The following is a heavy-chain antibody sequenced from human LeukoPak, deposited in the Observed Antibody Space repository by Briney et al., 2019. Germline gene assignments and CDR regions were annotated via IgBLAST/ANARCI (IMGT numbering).Heavy chain of an antibody. CDR3: ARWRFYYMDV. J-gene: IGHJ6*03. D-gene: IGHD3-3*01. Sequence: GGSLRLSCAVSGFNFSNYWMSWVRRAPGKGLEWVANIKQDGREIYYVDSVKGRFTLSRDNAKNALYLQMQSLRAEDTGVYYCARWRFYYMDVWGKGTTVTVSS. V-gene: IGHV3-7*01. CDR2: IKQDGREI. CDR1: GFNFSNYW.